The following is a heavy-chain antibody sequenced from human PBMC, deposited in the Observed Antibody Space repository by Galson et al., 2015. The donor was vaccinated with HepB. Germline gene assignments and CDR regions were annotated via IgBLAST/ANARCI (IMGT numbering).Heavy chain of an antibody. D-gene: IGHD6-6*01. CDR2: IYHSGST. CDR1: GGSISSGGYS. V-gene: IGHV4-30-2*01. CDR3: GRQGKYSSPYDAIDI. J-gene: IGHJ3*02. Sequence: TLSLTCTVSGGSISSGGYSWSWIRQPPGKGLEWIGYIYHSGSTYYNPSLKSRVTISVDRSKNQFSLKLSSVTAADTAVYYCGRQGKYSSPYDAIDIWGQGTKVTVSS.